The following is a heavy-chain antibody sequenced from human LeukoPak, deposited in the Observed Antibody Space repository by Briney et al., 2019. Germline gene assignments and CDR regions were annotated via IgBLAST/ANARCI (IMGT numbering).Heavy chain of an antibody. J-gene: IGHJ4*02. Sequence: GGSLRLSCATSGFTLSSYGMHWVRQAPGKGLEWVAVIWYDGSNKYYADSVKGRFTISRDNSKNTLYLQMNSLRAEDTAVYYCARESGSLNFDYWGQGTLVTVSS. CDR3: ARESGSLNFDY. D-gene: IGHD1-26*01. V-gene: IGHV3-33*01. CDR1: GFTLSSYG. CDR2: IWYDGSNK.